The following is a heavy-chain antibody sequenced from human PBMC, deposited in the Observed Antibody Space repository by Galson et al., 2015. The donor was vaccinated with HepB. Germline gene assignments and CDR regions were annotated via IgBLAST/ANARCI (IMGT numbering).Heavy chain of an antibody. CDR1: GGTFSSYA. V-gene: IGHV1-69*13. D-gene: IGHD6-13*01. CDR2: IIPIFGTA. CDR3: ARKLGYSSSWFDAFDI. Sequence: SVKVSCKASGGTFSSYAISWVRQAPGQGLEWMGGIIPIFGTANYAQKFQGRVTITADESTSTAYMELSSLRSEDTAVYYCARKLGYSSSWFDAFDIWGQGTMVTVSS. J-gene: IGHJ3*02.